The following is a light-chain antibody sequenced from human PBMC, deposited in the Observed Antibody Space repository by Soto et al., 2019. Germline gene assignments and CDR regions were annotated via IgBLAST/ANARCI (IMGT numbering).Light chain of an antibody. CDR3: YSTDSSGNHRGV. V-gene: IGLV3-10*01. J-gene: IGLJ2*01. CDR2: EDS. CDR1: ALPKKY. Sequence: SYELTQPPSVSVSPGQTARITCSGAALPKKYAYWYQQKSRQAPVLVIYEDSKRPSGIPERFSGSSSGTMATLTISGAQVEDEADYYCYSTDSSGNHRGVFGGGTKVTVL.